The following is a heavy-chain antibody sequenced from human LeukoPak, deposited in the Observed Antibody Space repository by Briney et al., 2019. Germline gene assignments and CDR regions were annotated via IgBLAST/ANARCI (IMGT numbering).Heavy chain of an antibody. CDR1: GYSFTSYG. CDR3: ARDHLYNVYDFWSGYYQRDYYYYMDV. D-gene: IGHD3-3*01. CDR2: ISAYNGNT. V-gene: IGHV1-18*01. J-gene: IGHJ6*03. Sequence: GESLKISCKGSGYSFTSYGISWVRQAPGQGLEWMGWISAYNGNTNYAQKLQGRVTMTTDTSTSTAYMELRSLRSDDTAVYYCARDHLYNVYDFWSGYYQRDYYYYMDVWGKGTTVTVSS.